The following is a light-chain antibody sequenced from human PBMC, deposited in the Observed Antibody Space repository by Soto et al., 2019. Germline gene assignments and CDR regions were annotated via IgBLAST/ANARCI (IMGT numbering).Light chain of an antibody. J-gene: IGKJ4*01. Sequence: EIILTQSPVTLPLPPGERASLSCRASQSVSSDLAWYQQKPGQAPRLLSYDASKRAPGIPARFSGSASWTDFTLTISSLQPEDFAVYYCQQPSNWPLTFGGGTKVEIK. CDR2: DAS. V-gene: IGKV3-11*01. CDR1: QSVSSD. CDR3: QQPSNWPLT.